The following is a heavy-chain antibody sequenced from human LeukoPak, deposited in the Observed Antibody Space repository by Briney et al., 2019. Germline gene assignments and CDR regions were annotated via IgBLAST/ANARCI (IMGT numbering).Heavy chain of an antibody. D-gene: IGHD3-16*02. J-gene: IGHJ2*01. CDR1: GGTFSSYA. CDR3: ARDSGLSDYDYVWGSYRKTYWYFDL. V-gene: IGHV1-69*13. CDR2: IISIFGTA. Sequence: SVKVSCKASGGTFSSYAISWVRQAPGQGLEWMGGIISIFGTANYAQKFQDRVTITADESTSTAYMELSSLRSDDTAVYYCARDSGLSDYDYVWGSYRKTYWYFDLWGRGTLVTVSS.